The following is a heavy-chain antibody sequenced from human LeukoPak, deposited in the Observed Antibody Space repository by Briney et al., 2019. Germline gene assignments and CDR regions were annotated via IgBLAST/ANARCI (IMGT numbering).Heavy chain of an antibody. Sequence: GGSLRLSCAASGFTFRTYWMSWVRQAPGKGLEWVANIKHDGSEKYYVDSVKGRFTISRDNAKNSLCLQMNSLRAEDTAVYYCARGRRPSDYWGQGTLVTVSS. V-gene: IGHV3-7*03. CDR2: IKHDGSEK. CDR3: ARGRRPSDY. J-gene: IGHJ4*02. CDR1: GFTFRTYW.